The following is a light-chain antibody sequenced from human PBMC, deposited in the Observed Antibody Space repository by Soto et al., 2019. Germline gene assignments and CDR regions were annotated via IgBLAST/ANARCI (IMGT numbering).Light chain of an antibody. CDR1: SNDIGTYNY. CDR3: SSYTSSTTYV. V-gene: IGLV2-14*03. Sequence: ALTQPASVSGSPGQSITISCTGTSNDIGTYNYVSWYQHHPDKAPKLMIYDVSHRPSGVSNRFSGSKSGNTASLTISGLQAEDEADYYCSSYTSSTTYVFGTGTKLTVL. J-gene: IGLJ1*01. CDR2: DVS.